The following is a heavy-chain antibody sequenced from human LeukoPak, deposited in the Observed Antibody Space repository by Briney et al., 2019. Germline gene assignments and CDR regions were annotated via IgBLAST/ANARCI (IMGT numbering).Heavy chain of an antibody. V-gene: IGHV4-59*01. J-gene: IGHJ4*02. CDR1: GGSISSYY. Sequence: SETLSLTCTVSGGSISSYYWSWIRQPPGKGLEWVGYIYYRGSTNYNPSLKSRVTISVDTSKNQFALKLSSVSAADTAVYYCARVLYYDFWSGPYYFDYWGQGSLVTVSS. D-gene: IGHD3-3*01. CDR2: IYYRGST. CDR3: ARVLYYDFWSGPYYFDY.